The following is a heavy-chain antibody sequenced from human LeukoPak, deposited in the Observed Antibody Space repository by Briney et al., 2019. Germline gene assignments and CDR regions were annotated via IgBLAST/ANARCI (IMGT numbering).Heavy chain of an antibody. J-gene: IGHJ4*02. CDR3: AGEPVVAATFRGRGYHFDY. Sequence: MTSETLSLTCTVSGGSISSYYWSWIRQPPGKGLEWIGYIYYSGSTNYNPSLKSRVTISVDTSKNQFSLKLSSVTAADTAVYYCAGEPVVAATFRGRGYHFDYWGQGTLVTVSS. D-gene: IGHD2-15*01. CDR2: IYYSGST. V-gene: IGHV4-59*01. CDR1: GGSISSYY.